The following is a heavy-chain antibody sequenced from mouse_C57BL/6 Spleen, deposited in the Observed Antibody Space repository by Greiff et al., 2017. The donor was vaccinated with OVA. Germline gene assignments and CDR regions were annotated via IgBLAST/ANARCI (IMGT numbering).Heavy chain of an antibody. CDR1: GFTFSDYG. Sequence: DVKLVESGGGLVKPGGSLKLSCAASGFTFSDYGMHWVRQAPEKGLEWVAYISSGSSTIYYADTVKGRFTISRDNAKNTLFLQMTSLRSEDTAMYYCARATVVAKGYFDVWGTGTTVTVSS. J-gene: IGHJ1*03. CDR3: ARATVVAKGYFDV. CDR2: ISSGSSTI. V-gene: IGHV5-17*01. D-gene: IGHD1-1*01.